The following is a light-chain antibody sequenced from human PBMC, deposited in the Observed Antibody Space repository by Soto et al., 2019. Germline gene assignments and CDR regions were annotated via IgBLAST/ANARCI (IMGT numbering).Light chain of an antibody. V-gene: IGLV1-47*02. CDR2: SNN. CDR1: SSNIGSNY. Sequence: QSVLTQPPSASGTPGQRVTISCSGSSSNIGSNYVYWYQQLPGTAPKLLIYSNNQRPSGVPDRFSGSKSGTSASLAISGLRSEDVSYYYCAAWDDSLIGYYVFGPGTKVTV. J-gene: IGLJ1*01. CDR3: AAWDDSLIGYYV.